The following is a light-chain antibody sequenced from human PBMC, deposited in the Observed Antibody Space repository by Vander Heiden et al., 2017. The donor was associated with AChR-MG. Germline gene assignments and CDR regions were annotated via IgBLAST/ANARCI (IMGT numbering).Light chain of an antibody. Sequence: EIVLTQSPGTLSLSPGERATLSCRASQALSFNYLAWYQKRPGQAPRLLIYDASTRATGVPDRFSGSGSGTDFTLTVSRLDPEDFAVYFCQQYDWLPLTFGGGTNVEIK. V-gene: IGKV3-20*01. CDR3: QQYDWLPLT. J-gene: IGKJ4*01. CDR2: DAS. CDR1: QALSFNY.